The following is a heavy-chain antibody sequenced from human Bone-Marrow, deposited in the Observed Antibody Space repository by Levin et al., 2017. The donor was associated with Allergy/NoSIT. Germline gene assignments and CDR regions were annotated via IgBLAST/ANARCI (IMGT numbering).Heavy chain of an antibody. J-gene: IGHJ6*02. CDR1: GDNVTPYD. D-gene: IGHD2-15*01. V-gene: IGHV1-46*01. CDR3: ALEVAATYIYENYGLGV. CDR2: INPSGGST. Sequence: AASVKVSCKVSGDNVTPYDMHWVRQAPGQGPEWLGLINPSGGSTSYAPKFDDRLTLTRDTSTTTGYMELSSLRPEDTAMYYCALEVAATYIYENYGLGVWGQGTTVIVSS.